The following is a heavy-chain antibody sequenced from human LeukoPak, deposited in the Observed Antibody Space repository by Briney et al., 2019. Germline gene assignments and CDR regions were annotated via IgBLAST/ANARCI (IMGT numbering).Heavy chain of an antibody. CDR1: SGSISSDY. Sequence: PSETLSLTCTVSSGSISSDYWSWIRQPPGKGLEWIGYIYYSGTANYNPSLKSRVTMSTDTSKNQFSLKVNSVTAADTAVYYCARLDMVRGVVTFDYWGQGTLVTVSS. CDR3: ARLDMVRGVVTFDY. J-gene: IGHJ4*02. D-gene: IGHD3-10*01. CDR2: IYYSGTA. V-gene: IGHV4-59*08.